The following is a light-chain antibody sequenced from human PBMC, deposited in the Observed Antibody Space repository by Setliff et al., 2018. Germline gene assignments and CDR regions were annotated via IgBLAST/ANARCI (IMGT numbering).Light chain of an antibody. CDR3: SSHAGSSVV. J-gene: IGLJ2*01. CDR1: SSDVGGYNY. Sequence: QSALTQPRSVSGSPGQSVTISCTGTSSDVGGYNYVSWYQQSPGKVPKLIIYDVSNRPSGVPDRFSGSKSGNTASLTISGLQAEDEADYYCSSHAGSSVVFGGGT. CDR2: DVS. V-gene: IGLV2-11*01.